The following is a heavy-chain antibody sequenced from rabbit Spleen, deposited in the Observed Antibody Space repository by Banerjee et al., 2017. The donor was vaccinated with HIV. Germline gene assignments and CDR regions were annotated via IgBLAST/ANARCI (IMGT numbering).Heavy chain of an antibody. J-gene: IGHJ4*01. CDR2: ISGGSSGNT. CDR3: ARDLAGVIGWNFGW. D-gene: IGHD4-1*01. Sequence: QSLEESGGDLVKPGASLTLTCTASGFSFSSSGYMCWVRQAPGKGLEWIACISGGSSGNTYYASWAKGRFTISKTSSTTVTLQMTSLTAADTATYFCARDLAGVIGWNFGWWGPGTLVTVS. CDR1: GFSFSSSGY. V-gene: IGHV1S40*01.